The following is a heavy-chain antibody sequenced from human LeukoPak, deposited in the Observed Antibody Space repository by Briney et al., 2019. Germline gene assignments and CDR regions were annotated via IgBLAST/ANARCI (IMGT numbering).Heavy chain of an antibody. CDR2: IRSKANSYAT. V-gene: IGHV3-73*01. Sequence: GGSLKLSCAASGFTFSGSAMHWVRQASGKGLEWVGRIRSKANSYATAYAASVKGRFTISRDDSKNTAYLQMNSLKTEDTAVYYCARGASVVGATTMEYFQHWGQGTLVTVSS. J-gene: IGHJ1*01. CDR3: ARGASVVGATTMEYFQH. D-gene: IGHD1-26*01. CDR1: GFTFSGSA.